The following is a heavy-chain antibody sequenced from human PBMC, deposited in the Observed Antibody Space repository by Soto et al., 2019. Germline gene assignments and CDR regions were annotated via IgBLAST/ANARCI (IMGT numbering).Heavy chain of an antibody. CDR3: ARRVVVVTAIRGQYYFDY. Sequence: QVQLQESGPGLVKPSETLSLTCTVSGGSVSSGSYYWSWIRQPPGKGLEWVGYIYYSGSTNYNPSRKSQVTISVDTSKNQFSLKLSSVTAADTAVYYCARRVVVVTAIRGQYYFDYWGQGTLVTVSS. V-gene: IGHV4-61*01. D-gene: IGHD2-21*02. CDR2: IYYSGST. J-gene: IGHJ4*02. CDR1: GGSVSSGSYY.